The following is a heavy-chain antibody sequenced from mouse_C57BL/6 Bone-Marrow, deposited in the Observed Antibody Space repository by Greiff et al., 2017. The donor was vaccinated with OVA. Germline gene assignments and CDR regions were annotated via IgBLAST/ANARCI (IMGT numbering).Heavy chain of an antibody. CDR1: GFTFSDYG. V-gene: IGHV5-15*01. CDR3: ARRALGGLDY. J-gene: IGHJ2*01. D-gene: IGHD3-3*01. CDR2: ISNLAYSI. Sequence: EVKVVESGGGLVQPGGSLKLSCAASGFTFSDYGLAWVRQAPRKGPEWVAFISNLAYSIYYADTVTGRFTISRENAKNTLYLEMSSWRSEDTAMYYCARRALGGLDYWGQGTTLTVSS.